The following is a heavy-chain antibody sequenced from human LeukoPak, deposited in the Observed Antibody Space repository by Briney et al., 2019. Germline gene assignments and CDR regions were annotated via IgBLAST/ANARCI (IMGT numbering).Heavy chain of an antibody. J-gene: IGHJ4*02. Sequence: PSRTLSLTCGVSGGSITNINYWTGVRPPPGKGREWIGEVNLQGSTNYNPSLMGRVAISVDTSENHISLQLTSVTAADTAVYYCAREGGPYRPLDYSGQGTLVTVSS. CDR2: VNLQGST. V-gene: IGHV4-4*02. CDR3: AREGGPYRPLDY. CDR1: GGSITNINY.